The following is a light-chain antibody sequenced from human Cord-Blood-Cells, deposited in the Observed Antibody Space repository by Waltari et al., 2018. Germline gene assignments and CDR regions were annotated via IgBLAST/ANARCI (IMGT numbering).Light chain of an antibody. Sequence: QSALTQPASVSGSPGQSITIPCTGTSSDVGGYNYVSWYHQHPGKAPKLMIYEVSKRRSGVSNRFAGSKSGNTASRTISGLQAEDEADYYCSSYTSSSTVVFGGWTKLTVL. CDR1: SSDVGGYNY. CDR2: EVS. CDR3: SSYTSSSTVV. J-gene: IGLJ2*01. V-gene: IGLV2-14*01.